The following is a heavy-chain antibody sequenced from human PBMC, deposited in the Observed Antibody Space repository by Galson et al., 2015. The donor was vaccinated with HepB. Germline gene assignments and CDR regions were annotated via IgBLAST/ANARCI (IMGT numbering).Heavy chain of an antibody. CDR3: ARDSDTSGHYDTFGI. CDR2: IWYNGRYK. CDR1: GFTLSNYG. J-gene: IGHJ3*02. V-gene: IGHV3-33*01. Sequence: SLRLSCAASGFTLSNYGIHWVRQPPGTGLEWVAVIWYNGRYKFYADSVTGRFTISRYNSNNTLSLQMKSLRADDTAVYYCARDSDTSGHYDTFGIWGQGTMGTVSS. D-gene: IGHD6-19*01.